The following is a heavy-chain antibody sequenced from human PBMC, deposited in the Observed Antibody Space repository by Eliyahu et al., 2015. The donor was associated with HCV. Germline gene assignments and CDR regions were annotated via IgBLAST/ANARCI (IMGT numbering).Heavy chain of an antibody. J-gene: IGHJ6*02. V-gene: IGHV3-7*03. Sequence: EVQLVESGGGLVQPGGSLRLYCTASGFXLSNXWMGWVRQAPGKGLEWVANIQEDGSRKYYVDSVNGRFTLSRDNGKNSVYLQMNRLRADDTAVYYCARRGITVAGATGWGWGLDVWGQGTTVTVSS. CDR2: IQEDGSRK. CDR3: ARRGITVAGATGWGWGLDV. CDR1: GFXLSNXW. D-gene: IGHD6-19*01.